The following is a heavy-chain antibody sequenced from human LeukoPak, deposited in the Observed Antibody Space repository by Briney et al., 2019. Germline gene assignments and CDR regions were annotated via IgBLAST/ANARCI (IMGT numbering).Heavy chain of an antibody. V-gene: IGHV3-7*04. CDR2: IKQDGSEK. CDR1: GFTFSASP. CDR3: ARAYDNLWGSYMDV. D-gene: IGHD3-16*01. Sequence: GGSLRLSCTASGFTFSASPIHWVRQAPGKGLEWVASIKQDGSEKYSVDSVKGRFTISRDNAKNSLYLQMNSLRVEETAVYYCARAYDNLWGSYMDVWGKGTTVTVSS. J-gene: IGHJ6*04.